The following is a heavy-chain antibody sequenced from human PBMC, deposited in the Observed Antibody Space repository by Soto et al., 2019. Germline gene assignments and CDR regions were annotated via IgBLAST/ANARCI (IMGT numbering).Heavy chain of an antibody. J-gene: IGHJ4*02. CDR1: GGSFNGYY. V-gene: IGHV4-34*02. CDR2: INHSGSA. Sequence: QVQLQQWGARLLKPSETLSLTGAVYGGSFNGYYWTWIRQPPGKGLEWIGEINHSGSAKYNPSLKSRVTISVDRSKNQFSLKLYSLTAADTAVYYCARGGARNSSSWYSGFDYWGQGTLVTVS. CDR3: ARGGARNSSSWYSGFDY. D-gene: IGHD6-13*01.